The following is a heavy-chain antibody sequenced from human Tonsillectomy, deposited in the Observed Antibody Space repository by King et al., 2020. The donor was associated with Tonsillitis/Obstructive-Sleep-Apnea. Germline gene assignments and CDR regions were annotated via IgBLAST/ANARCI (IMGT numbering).Heavy chain of an antibody. J-gene: IGHJ3*02. V-gene: IGHV4-39*01. D-gene: IGHD3-22*01. CDR1: GCSISSSSYY. CDR3: ARSYENDAFDI. Sequence: QLQESGPGLVKPSETLSLTCTVSGCSISSSSYYWGWIRQPPWKGLEWLGSIFYSGITYYNPSLKSRVTISVDTSKNQCSLKLSSLTAADTAVYYCARSYENDAFDIWGQGTMVTVSS. CDR2: IFYSGIT.